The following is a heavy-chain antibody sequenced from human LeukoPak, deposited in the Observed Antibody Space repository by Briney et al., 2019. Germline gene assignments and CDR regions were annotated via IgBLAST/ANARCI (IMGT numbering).Heavy chain of an antibody. CDR3: ARSYCSGGSCYDDY. CDR1: GYTLTELS. V-gene: IGHV1-24*01. J-gene: IGHJ4*02. CDR2: FDPEDGET. D-gene: IGHD2-15*01. Sequence: ASVKVSCKVSGYTLTELSMHWVRQAPGKGLEWMGGFDPEDGETIYAQKFQGRVTMTEDTSTDTAYMELSSLKSEDTAVYYCARSYCSGGSCYDDYWGQGTLVTVSS.